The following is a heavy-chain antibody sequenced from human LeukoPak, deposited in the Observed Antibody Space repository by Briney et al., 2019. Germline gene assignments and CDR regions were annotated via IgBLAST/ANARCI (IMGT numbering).Heavy chain of an antibody. CDR3: ARLGITMVRDNFITRFDP. CDR1: GFTFSSYE. J-gene: IGHJ5*02. D-gene: IGHD3-10*01. CDR2: ISSSGSTI. Sequence: PGGSLRLSCAASGFTFSSYEMNWVRQAPGKGLEWVSYISSSGSTIYYADSVKGRFTISRDNAKNSLYLQMNSLRAEDTAVYYCARLGITMVRDNFITRFDPWGQGTLVTVSS. V-gene: IGHV3-48*03.